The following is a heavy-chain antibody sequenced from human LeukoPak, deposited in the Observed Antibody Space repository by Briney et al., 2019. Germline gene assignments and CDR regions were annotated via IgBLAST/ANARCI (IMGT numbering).Heavy chain of an antibody. CDR1: GFTFSTYE. V-gene: IGHV3-21*01. CDR2: ISSGSNYV. Sequence: GGSLRLSCAASGFTFSTYEMNWVRQAPGKGLEWVSSISSGSNYVYYADSVKGRFTISRDNAKNSLYLQMNSLRVEDTDVYYCARDVGASAPDAFDIWGQGTMVTVSS. D-gene: IGHD1-26*01. CDR3: ARDVGASAPDAFDI. J-gene: IGHJ3*02.